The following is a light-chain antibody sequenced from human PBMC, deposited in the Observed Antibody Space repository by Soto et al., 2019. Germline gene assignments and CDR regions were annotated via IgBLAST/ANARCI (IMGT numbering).Light chain of an antibody. V-gene: IGKV1-33*01. CDR2: DTS. CDR3: QQYHRLPRT. J-gene: IGKJ1*01. Sequence: DILMAQSPSSLSASVGDRVTITCQASQDISKYLNWYQQKPGKAPKLLICDTSNLETGVPSRFTGSRSGTDFTLTISSLQPEDIATYYCQQYHRLPRTLGQGTKVDIK. CDR1: QDISKY.